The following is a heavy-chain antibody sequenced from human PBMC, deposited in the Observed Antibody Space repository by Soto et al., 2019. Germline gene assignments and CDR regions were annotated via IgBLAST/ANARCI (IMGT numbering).Heavy chain of an antibody. V-gene: IGHV1-69*02. CDR2: IIPILGIA. Sequence: QVQLVQSGAEVKKPGSSVKVSCKASGGTFSSYTISWVRQAPGQGLEWMGRIIPILGIANYAQKFQGRVTIXAXXSTSTAYMELSSLRSEDTAVYYCASSSWFGESFDVWGQGTTVTVSS. D-gene: IGHD3-10*01. CDR3: ASSSWFGESFDV. J-gene: IGHJ6*02. CDR1: GGTFSSYT.